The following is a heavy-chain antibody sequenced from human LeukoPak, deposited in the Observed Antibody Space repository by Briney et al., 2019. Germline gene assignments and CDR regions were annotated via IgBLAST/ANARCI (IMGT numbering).Heavy chain of an antibody. CDR3: ALYYSGRYGYFKH. CDR2: ISAYNGNT. CDR1: GYVFSSYG. V-gene: IGHV1-18*01. D-gene: IGHD1-26*01. Sequence: ASVKVSCKASGYVFSSYGISWVRQAPGQGLEWMGWISAYNGNTNYAQKLQGRVTMTTDTSTSTAYMELRSPRSDDTAVYYCALYYSGRYGYFKHWGQGTLVTVSS. J-gene: IGHJ1*01.